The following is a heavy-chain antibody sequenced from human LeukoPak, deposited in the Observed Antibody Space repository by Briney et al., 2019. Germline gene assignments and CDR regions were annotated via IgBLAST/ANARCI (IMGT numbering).Heavy chain of an antibody. CDR3: AKVIAARRAPLGPPYGMDV. CDR2: ISGSGGST. D-gene: IGHD6-6*01. J-gene: IGHJ6*02. CDR1: GFTFSSYA. V-gene: IGHV3-23*01. Sequence: GGSLRLSCAASGFTFSSYAMSWVRQAPGKGLEWVSAISGSGGSTYYADSVKGRFTISRDNSKNTLYLQMNSLRAEDTAVYYCAKVIAARRAPLGPPYGMDVWGQETTVTVSS.